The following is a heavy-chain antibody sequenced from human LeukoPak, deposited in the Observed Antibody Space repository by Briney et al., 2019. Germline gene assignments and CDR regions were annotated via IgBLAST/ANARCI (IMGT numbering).Heavy chain of an antibody. V-gene: IGHV3-23*01. CDR3: AKVPYSDYGSGRPPFMDV. CDR2: ISDSGDST. Sequence: QPGGSLRLSCAASGFTLSNYAMSWVRQAPGKGLEWVSTISDSGDSTYYADSVKGRFTISRDNSKNTLYLQMSSLRAEATAIHYCAKVPYSDYGSGRPPFMDVWGQGTTVAVSS. D-gene: IGHD3-10*01. CDR1: GFTLSNYA. J-gene: IGHJ6*02.